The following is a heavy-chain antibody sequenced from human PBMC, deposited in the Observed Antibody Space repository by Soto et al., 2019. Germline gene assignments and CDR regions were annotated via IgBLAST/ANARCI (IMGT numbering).Heavy chain of an antibody. Sequence: WASVKVSCKVSGYTLTELSMHWVRQAPGKGLEWMGGFDPEDGETIYAQKFQGRVTMTEDTSTDTAYMELSSLRSEDTAVYYCATARWGAAADNWFDPWGQGTLVTVSS. CDR1: GYTLTELS. V-gene: IGHV1-24*01. CDR2: FDPEDGET. CDR3: ATARWGAAADNWFDP. J-gene: IGHJ5*02. D-gene: IGHD6-13*01.